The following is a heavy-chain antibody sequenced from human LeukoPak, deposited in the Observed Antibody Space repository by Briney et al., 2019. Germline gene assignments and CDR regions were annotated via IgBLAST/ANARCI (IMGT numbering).Heavy chain of an antibody. D-gene: IGHD3-9*01. Sequence: GGSLRLSCAASGFTFDDYAMSWVRQGPGKGLERVSGISWIGSSTGHADSVKGRFTISRDNARNSLYLQMNSLRAEDTAFYYCARVLRHFDWSPFDYWGQGILVTVSS. CDR1: GFTFDDYA. CDR3: ARVLRHFDWSPFDY. CDR2: ISWIGSST. V-gene: IGHV3-20*04. J-gene: IGHJ4*02.